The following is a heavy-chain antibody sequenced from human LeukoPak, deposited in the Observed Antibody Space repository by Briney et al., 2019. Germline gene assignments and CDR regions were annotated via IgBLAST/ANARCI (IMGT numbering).Heavy chain of an antibody. CDR1: GFTFSSYA. V-gene: IGHV3-30*04. CDR3: ARMSVDYYYYYMDV. J-gene: IGHJ6*03. CDR2: ISYDGSNK. Sequence: GGSLRLSCAASGFTFSSYAMHWVRQAPGKGLEWVAVISYDGSNKHYADSVKGRFTISRGNSKNTLYLQMNSLRAEDTAVYYCARMSVDYYYYYMDVWGKGTTVTVSS.